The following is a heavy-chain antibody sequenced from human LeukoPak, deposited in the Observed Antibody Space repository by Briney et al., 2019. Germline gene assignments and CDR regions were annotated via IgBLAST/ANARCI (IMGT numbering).Heavy chain of an antibody. J-gene: IGHJ6*03. V-gene: IGHV4-59*01. D-gene: IGHD3-16*02. CDR3: AREGRLGELSLEYYYYMDV. Sequence: SETLSLTCTVSGGSISSYYWSWIRQPPGKGLEWIGYIYYSGSTNYNPSLKSRVTISVDTSKNQFSLKLSSVTAADTAVYYCAREGRLGELSLEYYYYMDVWGKGTTVTISS. CDR2: IYYSGST. CDR1: GGSISSYY.